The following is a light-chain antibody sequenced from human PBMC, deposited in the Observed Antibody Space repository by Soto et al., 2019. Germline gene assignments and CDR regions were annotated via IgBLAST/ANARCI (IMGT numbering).Light chain of an antibody. CDR3: LQFYNFSCT. V-gene: IGKV1-6*01. CDR1: QGIGND. J-gene: IGKJ1*01. CDR2: AAS. Sequence: AIQLTQSPSSLSASVGDRVTISCRASQGIGNDLAWYQQKPGKAPRLLIFAASNLQSGVPSRFSGSGSSTDFSRTISRLQPADFATYDCLQFYNFSCTFGKGTKVASK.